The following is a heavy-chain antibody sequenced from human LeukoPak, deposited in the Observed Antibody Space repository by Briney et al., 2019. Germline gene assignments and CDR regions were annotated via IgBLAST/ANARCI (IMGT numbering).Heavy chain of an antibody. J-gene: IGHJ4*02. D-gene: IGHD2/OR15-2a*01. Sequence: KPSETLSLTCTVSGGSISSYYWSWIRQPPGKGLEWIGYIYYSGSPNYNPSLKSRVTISVDTSKNQFSLNLSSVTAADTAVYYCARHHALHYYYFDYWGQGTLITVSS. CDR2: IYYSGSP. V-gene: IGHV4-59*08. CDR1: GGSISSYY. CDR3: ARHHALHYYYFDY.